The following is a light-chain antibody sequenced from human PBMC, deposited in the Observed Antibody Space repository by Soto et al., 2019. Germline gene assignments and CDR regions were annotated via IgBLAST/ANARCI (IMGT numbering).Light chain of an antibody. CDR3: CSYGGSFPYV. J-gene: IGLJ1*01. V-gene: IGLV2-11*01. CDR2: DVT. Sequence: QSALTQPPSVSGSPGQSVTISCTGTSSDVGGYDYVSWYQQHPGKAPKLLIYDVTKRPSGVPDRFSGSKSGNTASLTISGLQAEDEADFFRCSYGGSFPYVFGTGTKLTVL. CDR1: SSDVGGYDY.